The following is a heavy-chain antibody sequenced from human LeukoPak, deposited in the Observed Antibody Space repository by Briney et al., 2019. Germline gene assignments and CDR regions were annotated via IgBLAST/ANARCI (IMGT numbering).Heavy chain of an antibody. V-gene: IGHV3-15*01. CDR3: TTDDIYNYDSWSGYCFGFDM. J-gene: IGHJ3*02. D-gene: IGHD3-3*01. CDR2: IKSKADGGTT. CDR1: GFRFSSIS. Sequence: GGSLRLSCAASGFRFSSISMAWVRQAPGKGPEWVGCIKSKADGGTTDYATSVKGRFTISRDDSKTTLYLQMNSLKTEDTTEYYCTTDDIYNYDSWSGYCFGFDMWGQGTMVTVSS.